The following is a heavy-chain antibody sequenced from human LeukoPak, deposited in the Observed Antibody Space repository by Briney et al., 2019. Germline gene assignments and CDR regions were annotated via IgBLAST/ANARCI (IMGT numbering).Heavy chain of an antibody. V-gene: IGHV4-59*01. CDR3: AKGSSGGVDY. J-gene: IGHJ4*02. D-gene: IGHD6-6*01. Sequence: PSETLSLTCTVSGGSISSSHWSWIRQPPGKGLEWIGYIYYTGTTNYNPSLKSRVTISVDTSKYQFSLKLSSVTAADTAVYYCAKGSSGGVDYWGQGTLVTVSS. CDR1: GGSISSSH. CDR2: IYYTGTT.